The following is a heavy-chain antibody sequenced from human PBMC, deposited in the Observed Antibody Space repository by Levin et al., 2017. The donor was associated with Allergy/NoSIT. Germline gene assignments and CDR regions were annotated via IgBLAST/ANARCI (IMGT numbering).Heavy chain of an antibody. CDR3: ARELLRFLEWTHAGMDV. CDR1: GFTFRDSY. CDR2: ISSSGSTI. D-gene: IGHD3-3*01. Sequence: LSLPCAASGFTFRDSYMSWIRQAPGKGLEWVSYISSSGSTIYYADSVKGRFTISRDNAKNSLYLQMNSLRAEDTAVYYCARELLRFLEWTHAGMDVWGQGTTVTVSS. J-gene: IGHJ6*02. V-gene: IGHV3-11*01.